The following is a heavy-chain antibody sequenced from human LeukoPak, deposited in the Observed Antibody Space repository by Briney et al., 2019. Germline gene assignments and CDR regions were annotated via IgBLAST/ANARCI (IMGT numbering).Heavy chain of an antibody. CDR2: ISYDGSNK. V-gene: IGHV3-30*18. CDR1: GFTFSSYG. CDR3: AKDIRYSSSSVDYFDY. Sequence: GGSLRLSCAASGFTFSSYGMHWVRQAPGKGLEWVAVISYDGSNKYYADSVKGRCTISRDNSKNTLYLQMNSLRAEDTAVYYCAKDIRYSSSSVDYFDYWGQGTLVTVSS. D-gene: IGHD6-6*01. J-gene: IGHJ4*02.